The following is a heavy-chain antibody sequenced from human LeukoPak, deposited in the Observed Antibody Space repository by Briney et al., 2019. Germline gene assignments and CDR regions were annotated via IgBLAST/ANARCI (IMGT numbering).Heavy chain of an antibody. CDR1: GGSFSGYY. D-gene: IGHD2-2*01. CDR2: INHSGST. V-gene: IGHV4-34*01. CDR3: ACSSTNYYYYGMDV. J-gene: IGHJ6*02. Sequence: PSEALSLTCAVYGGSFSGYYWSWIRQPPGQGLELIGEINHSGSTTYNPSLKSRVTISVDTSKNQFSLKLSSVTAADTAVYYCACSSTNYYYYGMDVWGQGTTVTVSS.